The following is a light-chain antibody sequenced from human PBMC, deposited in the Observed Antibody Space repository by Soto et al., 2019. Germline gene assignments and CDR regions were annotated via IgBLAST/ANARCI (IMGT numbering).Light chain of an antibody. CDR3: SSYADSNNYV. CDR2: EVT. CDR1: SSDVGGYNY. V-gene: IGLV2-8*01. Sequence: QSALTQPPSASGSPGQSVTISCTGTSSDVGGYNYVSWYQQHPGKAPKLMIYEVTKRPSGVPDRFSGSKSGNTASLTVSGLQGEDEADYYCSSYADSNNYVFGTRTKLTVL. J-gene: IGLJ1*01.